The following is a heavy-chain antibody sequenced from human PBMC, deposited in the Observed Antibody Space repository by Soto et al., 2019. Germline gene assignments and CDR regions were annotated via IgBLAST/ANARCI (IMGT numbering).Heavy chain of an antibody. V-gene: IGHV1-69*05. CDR2: IIPIFGTA. Sequence: SLKVSCKASGGTFSSYAISWVRQAPGQGLEWMGGIIPIFGTANYAQKLQGRVTMTTDTSTSTAYMELRSLRSDDTAVYYCAREVTDFWSGYYRYWGQGTLVTVSS. J-gene: IGHJ4*02. CDR3: AREVTDFWSGYYRY. CDR1: GGTFSSYA. D-gene: IGHD3-3*01.